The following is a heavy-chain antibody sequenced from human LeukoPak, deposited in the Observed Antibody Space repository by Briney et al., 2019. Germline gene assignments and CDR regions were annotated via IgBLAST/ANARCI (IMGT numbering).Heavy chain of an antibody. CDR3: ARGAAGLSGLNGMDV. V-gene: IGHV4-39*01. Sequence: SETLSLTCTVSGGSISSSSYYWGWIRQPPGKGLEWIGSIYYSGSTYYNPSLKSRVTISVDTSKNQFSLKLSSVTAADTAVYYCARGAAGLSGLNGMDVWGQGTTVTVSS. J-gene: IGHJ6*02. CDR1: GGSISSSSYY. D-gene: IGHD2/OR15-2a*01. CDR2: IYYSGST.